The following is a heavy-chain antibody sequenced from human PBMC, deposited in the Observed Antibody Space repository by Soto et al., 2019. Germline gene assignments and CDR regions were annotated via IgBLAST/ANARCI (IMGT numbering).Heavy chain of an antibody. Sequence: LRLSCAASGFTFSSYSMNWVRQAPGKGLEWVSSISSSSSYIYYADSVKGRFTISRDNAKNSLYLQMNSLRAEDTAVYYCARDRNCYYGSGSYYQFGDYYYGMDVWGQGTTVTVSS. CDR1: GFTFSSYS. J-gene: IGHJ6*02. CDR2: ISSSSSYI. V-gene: IGHV3-21*01. D-gene: IGHD3-10*01. CDR3: ARDRNCYYGSGSYYQFGDYYYGMDV.